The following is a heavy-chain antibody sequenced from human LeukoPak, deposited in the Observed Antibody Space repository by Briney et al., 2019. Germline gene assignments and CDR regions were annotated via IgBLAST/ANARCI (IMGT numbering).Heavy chain of an antibody. D-gene: IGHD3-22*01. V-gene: IGHV3-66*04. CDR1: GFTVSSNY. Sequence: PGGSLRLSCAASGFTVSSNYMSWVRQAPGKGLEWVSVIYSGGSTYYADSVKGRFTISRDNSKNTLYLQMNSLRAEDTAVYYCARPPGCYYDSSGYALRDYWGQGTLVTVSS. CDR3: ARPPGCYYDSSGYALRDY. CDR2: IYSGGST. J-gene: IGHJ4*02.